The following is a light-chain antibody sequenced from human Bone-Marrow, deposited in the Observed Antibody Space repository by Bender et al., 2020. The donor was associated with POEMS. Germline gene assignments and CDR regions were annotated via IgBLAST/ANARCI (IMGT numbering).Light chain of an antibody. CDR3: GSYGGNFHWL. J-gene: IGLJ2*01. CDR2: DVS. CDR1: RSDIGGYNL. Sequence: QSALTQPASVSGSPGQSITISCSGTRSDIGGYNLVSWYQQYPGKAPKMMICDVSARRAGVPNRFSGSKSGNTASLTISGRRAGDESDYYCGSYGGNFHWLFGGGTKLAVL. V-gene: IGLV2-23*02.